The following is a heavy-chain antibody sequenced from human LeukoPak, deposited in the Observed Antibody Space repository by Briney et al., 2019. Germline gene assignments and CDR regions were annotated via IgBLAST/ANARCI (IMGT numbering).Heavy chain of an antibody. D-gene: IGHD3-22*01. CDR3: AREDDSSGYYYEALPNYYFDY. Sequence: PSETLSLTCTVSGGSISSYYWSWIRQPPGKGLEWIGYIYYSGSTNYNPSLKSRVTISVDTSKNQFSLKLSSVTAADTAVYYCAREDDSSGYYYEALPNYYFDYWGQGTLVTVSS. CDR1: GGSISSYY. V-gene: IGHV4-59*12. J-gene: IGHJ4*02. CDR2: IYYSGST.